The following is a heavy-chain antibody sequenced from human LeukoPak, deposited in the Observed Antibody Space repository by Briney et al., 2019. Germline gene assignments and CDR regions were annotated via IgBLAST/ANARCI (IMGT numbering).Heavy chain of an antibody. CDR2: ISAYNGNT. D-gene: IGHD3-3*01. V-gene: IGHV1-18*01. CDR3: ARGVYDFWSGTPSDY. CDR1: GYTFTSYG. Sequence: GASVKVSCKASGYTFTSYGISWVRQAPGQGLEWMGWISAYNGNTNYAQKLQGRVTMTTDTSTSTAYMELRSLRSDDTAVCYCARGVYDFWSGTPSDYWGQGTLVTVSS. J-gene: IGHJ4*02.